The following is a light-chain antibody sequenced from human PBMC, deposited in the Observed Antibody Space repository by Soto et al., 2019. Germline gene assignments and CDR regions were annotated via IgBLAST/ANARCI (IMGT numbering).Light chain of an antibody. V-gene: IGLV7-46*01. CDR1: TGAVTSGHY. CDR3: LLSYCGAVV. J-gene: IGLJ2*01. Sequence: QAVVTQEPSLTGSPGGTVTLTCGSSTGAVTSGHYSCWFQQKPGQAPRTLIYDTTNKHSWTPARFSGSLLGGKAALTLSGAQPEDEADYYCLLSYCGAVVFGGGTNLTVL. CDR2: DTT.